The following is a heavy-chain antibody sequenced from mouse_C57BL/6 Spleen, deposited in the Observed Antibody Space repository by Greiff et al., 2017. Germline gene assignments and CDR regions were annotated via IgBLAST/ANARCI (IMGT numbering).Heavy chain of an antibody. D-gene: IGHD1-1*01. V-gene: IGHV14-4*01. J-gene: IGHJ3*01. CDR2: IDPENGDT. CDR3: TTYYYGSTLFAY. CDR1: GFNIKDDY. Sequence: VQLQQSGAELVRPGASVKLSCTASGFNIKDDYMHWVKQRPEQGLEWIGWIDPENGDTEYASKFQGKATITADTSSNTAYLQLSSLISEDTAVYYCTTYYYGSTLFAYWGQGTLVTVSA.